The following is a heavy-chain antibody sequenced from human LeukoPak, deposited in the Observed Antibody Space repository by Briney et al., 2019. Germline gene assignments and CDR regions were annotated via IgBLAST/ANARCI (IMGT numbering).Heavy chain of an antibody. D-gene: IGHD3-22*01. CDR3: ARALYYYDSNGYAFDI. J-gene: IGHJ3*02. CDR1: GGSISSYY. Sequence: SETLSLTCTVSGGSISSYYWSWIRQPPGKGLEWIGRIYTSGSTNCNPSLKSRVTMSVDTSKNQFSLKLSSVTAADTAVYYCARALYYYDSNGYAFDIWGQGTMVTVSS. CDR2: IYTSGST. V-gene: IGHV4-4*07.